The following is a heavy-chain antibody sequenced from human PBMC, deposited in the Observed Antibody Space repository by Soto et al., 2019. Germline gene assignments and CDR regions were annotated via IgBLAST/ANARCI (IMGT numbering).Heavy chain of an antibody. CDR1: GFTFSTYS. J-gene: IGHJ3*01. CDR2: ISENGVYT. D-gene: IGHD1-26*01. V-gene: IGHV3-23*01. CDR3: AKETSPNTYYTFDF. Sequence: PGGSLRLSCTASGFTFSTYSMSWVRQAPGEGLEWVSSISENGVYTDYADSVNDRFTISRDNSKNTLYVQMTSLRAEDTAVYYCAKETSPNTYYTFDFWGQGTMVTVSS.